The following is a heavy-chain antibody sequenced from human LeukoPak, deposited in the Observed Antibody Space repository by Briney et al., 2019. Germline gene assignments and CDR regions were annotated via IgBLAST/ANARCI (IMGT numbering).Heavy chain of an antibody. CDR1: GGSISSYY. CDR2: IYYSGST. Sequence: SETLSLTCTVSGGSISSYYWSWIRQPPGKGLEWIGYIYYSGSTNYNPSLKSRVTISVDTSKNQFSLKRSSVTAADTAVYYCARARPIYYYGMDVWGQGTTVTASS. CDR3: ARARPIYYYGMDV. V-gene: IGHV4-59*01. J-gene: IGHJ6*02.